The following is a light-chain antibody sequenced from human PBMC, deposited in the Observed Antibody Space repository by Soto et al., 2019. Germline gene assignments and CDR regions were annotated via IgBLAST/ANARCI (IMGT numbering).Light chain of an antibody. Sequence: EIVLTQSPGTLSLSPGDRATLSCRASQSIQFNYIAWYQQRPGQPPRLLINTASRRAPGVPDRFTGGGSGMDFILTISRLEPEDFAVYYCQQSVDSQWTFGQGTTVEI. CDR2: TAS. J-gene: IGKJ1*01. CDR1: QSIQFNY. V-gene: IGKV3-20*01. CDR3: QQSVDSQWT.